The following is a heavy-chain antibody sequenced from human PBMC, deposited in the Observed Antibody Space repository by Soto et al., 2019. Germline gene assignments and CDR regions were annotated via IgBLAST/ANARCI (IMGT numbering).Heavy chain of an antibody. CDR1: GYDFTAYD. V-gene: IGHV1-8*02. J-gene: IGHJ6*02. D-gene: IGHD6-13*01. Sequence: QVQLVQSGAEVKQSGASVKVSCKASGYDFTAYDINWGRQASGQGREWIGWMNPINGATGSARRFQGRVYMPRNTDTGTAYLELNSPSSDDTDVYYCGRGPSPRAPAGGTPSYYAMDVWGQGNTVTVSS. CDR3: GRGPSPRAPAGGTPSYYAMDV. CDR2: MNPINGAT.